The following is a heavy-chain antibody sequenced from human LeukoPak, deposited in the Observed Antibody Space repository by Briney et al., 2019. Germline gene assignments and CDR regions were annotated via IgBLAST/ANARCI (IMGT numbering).Heavy chain of an antibody. Sequence: KPGGSLRLSCAASGFTFSSYSMNWVRQAPGKGLEWVSSISSSSSYIYYADSVKGRFTISRDNAKNSLYLQMNSLRAEDTAVYYCARDDIPYYYDSSGYPVHIDYWGQGTLVTVSS. J-gene: IGHJ4*02. V-gene: IGHV3-21*01. CDR2: ISSSSSYI. D-gene: IGHD3-22*01. CDR1: GFTFSSYS. CDR3: ARDDIPYYYDSSGYPVHIDY.